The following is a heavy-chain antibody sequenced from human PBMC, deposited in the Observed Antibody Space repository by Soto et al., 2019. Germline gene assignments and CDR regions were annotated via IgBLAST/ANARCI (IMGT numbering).Heavy chain of an antibody. D-gene: IGHD2-21*02. J-gene: IGHJ4*02. V-gene: IGHV1-18*01. CDR1: GYTFSKYG. CDR2: ISTYNGNT. CDR3: ATDGVVTASPFDY. Sequence: QVQLVQSGAEVKMPGASVKVSCKTSGYTFSKYGITWIRQAPGQGLEYMGWISTYNGNTDYAQKLQGRVTMTTDTSTNTAYMELRSLRSDDTAVFYCATDGVVTASPFDYWGQGTLVTVSS.